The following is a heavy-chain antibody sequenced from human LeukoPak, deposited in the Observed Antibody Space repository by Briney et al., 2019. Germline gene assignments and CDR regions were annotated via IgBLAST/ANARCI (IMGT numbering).Heavy chain of an antibody. CDR2: IIPIFGIA. J-gene: IGHJ4*02. D-gene: IGHD6-19*01. CDR3: ARGFGYSSGWSY. CDR1: GGTFSSYA. Sequence: ASVKVSCKASGGTFSSYAISWVRQAPGQGLEWMGGIIPIFGIANYAQKFQGRVTITADESTSTAYMELSSLRSEDTAVYYCARGFGYSSGWSYWGRGTLVTVSS. V-gene: IGHV1-69*13.